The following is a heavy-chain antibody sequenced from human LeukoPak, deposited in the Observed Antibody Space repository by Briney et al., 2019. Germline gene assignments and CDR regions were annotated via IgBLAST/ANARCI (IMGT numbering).Heavy chain of an antibody. V-gene: IGHV1-2*02. J-gene: IGHJ4*02. D-gene: IGHD6-6*01. CDR1: GYTFTGYY. Sequence: ASVKVSCKASGYTFTGYYMHWVRQAPGQGLEWMGWINPNSGGTNYAQKFQGRVTMTRDTSISTAYMELSRLRSDDTAVYYCARGGITARVEGWTVDYWGQGTLVTVSS. CDR3: ARGGITARVEGWTVDY. CDR2: INPNSGGT.